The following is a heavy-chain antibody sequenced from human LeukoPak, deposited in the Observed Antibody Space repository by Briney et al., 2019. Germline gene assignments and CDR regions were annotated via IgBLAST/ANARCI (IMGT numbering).Heavy chain of an antibody. CDR2: ISGDGSTT. Sequence: PGGSLRLSCAASGFTFNSYWMHWVRQAPGKGLVWVSRISGDGSTTSYADSVKGRFTISRDNAKNTLYLQMNSLRAEDTAVYYCASPFYCSSTSCYDDYWGQGTLVTVSS. CDR3: ASPFYCSSTSCYDDY. CDR1: GFTFNSYW. J-gene: IGHJ4*02. V-gene: IGHV3-74*01. D-gene: IGHD2-2*01.